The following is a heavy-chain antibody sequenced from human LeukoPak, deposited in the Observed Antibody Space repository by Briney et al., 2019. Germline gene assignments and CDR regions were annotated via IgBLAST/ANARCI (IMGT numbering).Heavy chain of an antibody. CDR3: ARDVEYSYGPLGGAFDI. CDR1: GGSISSYY. D-gene: IGHD5-18*01. Sequence: SETLSLTCTVSGGSISSYYWSWIRQPPGKGLEWIGYIYYSGSTYYNPSLKSRLTISVDTSKNQFSLKLSSVTAADTAVYYCARDVEYSYGPLGGAFDIWGQGTMVTVSS. CDR2: IYYSGST. J-gene: IGHJ3*02. V-gene: IGHV4-30-4*01.